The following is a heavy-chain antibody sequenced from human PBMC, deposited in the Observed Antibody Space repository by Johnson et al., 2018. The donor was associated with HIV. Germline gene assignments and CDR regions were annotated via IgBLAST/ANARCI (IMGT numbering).Heavy chain of an antibody. CDR1: GFTFSTYA. Sequence: VQLVESGGGVVQPGRSLRLSCAASGFTFSTYAMSWVRQAPEKGLEWVSSISGSGCTTYYADSVKGRFTISRDNSKNTLYLQMNSLRAEDTAVYYCAKESKWESRTPHAFDMWGQGTMVTVSS. CDR2: ISGSGCTT. J-gene: IGHJ3*02. CDR3: AKESKWESRTPHAFDM. V-gene: IGHV3-23*04. D-gene: IGHD1-26*01.